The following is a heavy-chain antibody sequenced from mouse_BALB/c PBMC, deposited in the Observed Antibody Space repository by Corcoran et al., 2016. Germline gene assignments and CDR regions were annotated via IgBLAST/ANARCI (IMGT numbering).Heavy chain of an antibody. CDR1: GYTFTNNG. CDR3: AREPYAMDY. CDR2: INTYTGEP. J-gene: IGHJ4*01. Sequence: QIQLVQSGHELKKPGETVKISCKASGYTFTNNGMNWVKQAPGKGLKWMGWINTYTGEPTYADDFKGRFAFSLETSASTAYLQINNLKSEDTATYFCAREPYAMDYWGQGTSVTVSS. V-gene: IGHV9-3-1*01.